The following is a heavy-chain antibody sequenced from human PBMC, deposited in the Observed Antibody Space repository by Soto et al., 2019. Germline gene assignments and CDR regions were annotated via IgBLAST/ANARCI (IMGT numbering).Heavy chain of an antibody. D-gene: IGHD3-10*01. CDR3: AGQPTAGSYYDLGSYYYYAMDV. CDR2: IYYSGST. J-gene: IGHJ6*02. V-gene: IGHV4-30-4*08. Sequence: PSETLSLTCTVSGGSISNGGYYWSWIRQHPGKGLEWIGYIYYSGSTYYNPSLKSRVTMSVDTSKSQFSLKLSSVTAADTAVYYCAGQPTAGSYYDLGSYYYYAMDVWGQGTTVTV. CDR1: GGSISNGGYY.